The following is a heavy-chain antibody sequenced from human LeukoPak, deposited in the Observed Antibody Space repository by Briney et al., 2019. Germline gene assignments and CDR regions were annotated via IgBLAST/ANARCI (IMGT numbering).Heavy chain of an antibody. CDR1: GFTFSSYW. Sequence: GGSLRLSCAASGFTFSSYWMSWVRQAPGKGLEWVANIKEDGSESYYVDSVKGRFTFSRDNAKNSLYLQINSLRAEDTAVYYCARLGEKADFDYWGQGTLVTVSS. V-gene: IGHV3-7*01. J-gene: IGHJ4*02. CDR3: ARLGEKADFDY. D-gene: IGHD1-26*01. CDR2: IKEDGSES.